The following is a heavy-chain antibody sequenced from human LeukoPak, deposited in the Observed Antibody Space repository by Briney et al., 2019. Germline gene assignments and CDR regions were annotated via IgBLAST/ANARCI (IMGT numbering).Heavy chain of an antibody. CDR1: GFTFSSYS. D-gene: IGHD2-21*02. CDR3: AKLSLGDFEYFDY. Sequence: PGGSLRLSCAASGFTFSSYSMNWVRQAPGKGLEWVSSISVAGATTDYADSVKGRFTISRDNSKSTVYLQMNGLRVEDTALYYCAKLSLGDFEYFDYWGQGTLVTVSS. J-gene: IGHJ4*02. CDR2: ISVAGATT. V-gene: IGHV3-23*01.